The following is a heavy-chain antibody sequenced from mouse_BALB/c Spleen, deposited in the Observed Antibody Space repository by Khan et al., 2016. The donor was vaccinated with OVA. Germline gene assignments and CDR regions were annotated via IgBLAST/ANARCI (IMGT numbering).Heavy chain of an antibody. V-gene: IGHV14-1*02. CDR3: ARSGYFAWFAY. CDR1: GFNIKDYY. CDR2: IDPENGET. Sequence: VQLQQSGAELVRPGALVKLSCKASGFNIKDYYLHWVKQRPEQGLEWIGWIDPENGETVYDPKFQDKASITADTSSNTAYLQFSSLTSEDTAVYYCARSGYFAWFAYWGQGTLVTVS. J-gene: IGHJ3*01.